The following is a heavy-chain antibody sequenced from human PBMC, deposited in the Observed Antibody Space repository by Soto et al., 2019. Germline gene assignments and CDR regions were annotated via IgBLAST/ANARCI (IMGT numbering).Heavy chain of an antibody. CDR1: GGSISSSSYY. CDR2: IYYSGST. CDR3: ARQADFGVAPNFDY. J-gene: IGHJ4*02. Sequence: QLQLQESGPGLVKPSETLSLTCTVSGGSISSSSYYWGWIRQPPGKGLEWIGSIYYSGSTYYNPSLKSRVTISVDTSKNQFSLKLSSVTAADTAVYYCARQADFGVAPNFDYWGQGTLVTVSS. V-gene: IGHV4-39*01. D-gene: IGHD3-3*01.